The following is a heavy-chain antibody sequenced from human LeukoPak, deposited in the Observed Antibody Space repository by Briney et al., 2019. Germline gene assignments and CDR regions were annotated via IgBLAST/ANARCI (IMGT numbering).Heavy chain of an antibody. D-gene: IGHD6-13*01. CDR3: ATVRYSSSPPMPLDY. J-gene: IGHJ4*02. CDR2: FDPEDGET. Sequence: ASVKVSCKVSGYTLTELSMHWVRQAPGKGLEWMGGFDPEDGETIYAQKFQGRVTMTEDTSTDTAYMELSSLRSEDTAVYYCATVRYSSSPPMPLDYWGQGTLVTVSS. V-gene: IGHV1-24*01. CDR1: GYTLTELS.